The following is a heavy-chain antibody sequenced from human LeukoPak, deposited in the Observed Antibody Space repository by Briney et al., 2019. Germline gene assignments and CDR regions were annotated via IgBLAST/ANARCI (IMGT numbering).Heavy chain of an antibody. Sequence: PSQTLSLTCAVSGGSISSGGYSWSWIRQPPGKGLEWIGYIYHSGSTYYNPSLKSRVTISVDTSKNQFSLKLSSVTAADTAVYYCARTLFTTEVDPWGQGTLVTVSS. D-gene: IGHD3-22*01. V-gene: IGHV4-30-2*02. J-gene: IGHJ5*02. CDR1: GGSISSGGYS. CDR2: IYHSGST. CDR3: ARTLFTTEVDP.